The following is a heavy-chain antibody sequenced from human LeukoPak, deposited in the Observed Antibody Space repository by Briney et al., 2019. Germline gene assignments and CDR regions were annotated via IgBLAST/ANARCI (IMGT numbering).Heavy chain of an antibody. CDR3: ARVEAVAGINDY. J-gene: IGHJ4*02. V-gene: IGHV6-1*01. Sequence: SQTLSLTCAISGDSVSSNSAAWNWIRQSPSRGLEWLGRTYYRSKWYNDYAVSVKSRITINPDTSKNQFSLKLSSVTAADTAVYYCARVEAVAGINDYWGQGTLVTVSS. CDR2: TYYRSKWYN. CDR1: GDSVSSNSAA. D-gene: IGHD6-19*01.